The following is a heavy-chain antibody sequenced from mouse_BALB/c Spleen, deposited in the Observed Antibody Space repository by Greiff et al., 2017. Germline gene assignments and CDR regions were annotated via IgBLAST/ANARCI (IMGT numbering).Heavy chain of an antibody. J-gene: IGHJ4*01. CDR3: ARWISYYAMDY. CDR2: IAPGSGST. Sequence: DLVKPGASVKLSCKASGYTFTSYWINWIKQRPGQGLEWIGRIAPGSGSTYYNEMFKGKATLTVDTSSSTAYIQLSSLSSEDSAVYFCARWISYYAMDYWGQGTSVTVSS. CDR1: GYTFTSYW. V-gene: IGHV1S41*01.